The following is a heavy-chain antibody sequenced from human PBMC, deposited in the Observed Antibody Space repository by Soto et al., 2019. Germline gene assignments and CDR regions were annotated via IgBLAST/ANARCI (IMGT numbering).Heavy chain of an antibody. CDR3: ARGGAEDNYFDP. J-gene: IGHJ5*02. V-gene: IGHV4-31*03. CDR2: ICCSGSS. CDR1: GGAIDNGGFY. Sequence: QVQLRESGPGLVKPSQTLSLTCTVSGGAIDNGGFYWSWIRQQPGKGLEWIGHICCSGSSHYNPSRRSRVTITMDTAKNDLSLKLSSVTAADTAVYSCARGGAEDNYFDPWGQGTLVTVSS.